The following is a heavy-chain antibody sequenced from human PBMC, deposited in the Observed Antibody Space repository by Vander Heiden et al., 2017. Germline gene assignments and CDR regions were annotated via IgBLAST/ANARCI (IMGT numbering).Heavy chain of an antibody. V-gene: IGHV3-30-3*01. CDR2: ISYDGTV. J-gene: IGHJ4*02. Sequence: QVQLVESGGGVVQPGTSLRLSCPASGFSFSNYALHWVRQAPGKGLEWVAIISYDGTVQYADSVKARFTISRDTSERTLFLQMNSLRPDDTAVYYCARDWYKSGWAAGHWGQGTLVTVSS. CDR3: ARDWYKSGWAAGH. CDR1: GFSFSNYA. D-gene: IGHD6-19*01.